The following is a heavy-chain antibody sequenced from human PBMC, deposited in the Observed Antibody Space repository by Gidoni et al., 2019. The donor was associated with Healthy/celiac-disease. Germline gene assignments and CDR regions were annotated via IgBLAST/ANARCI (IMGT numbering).Heavy chain of an antibody. CDR3: ARDRGYSSSWYQSY. CDR1: GSTFTSYG. V-gene: IGHV1-18*01. Sequence: QVQLVQSGAEVKKPGASVKVSYKASGSTFTSYGISWVRHAPGQGREWMVWISDYNGNTKEAQKLQGRVTRTTDTSTSKAYMELRSLRSDDTAVYYCARDRGYSSSWYQSYWGQGTLVTVSS. J-gene: IGHJ4*02. CDR2: ISDYNGNT. D-gene: IGHD6-13*01.